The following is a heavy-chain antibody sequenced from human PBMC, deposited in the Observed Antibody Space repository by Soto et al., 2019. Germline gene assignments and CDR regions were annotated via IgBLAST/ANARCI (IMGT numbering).Heavy chain of an antibody. D-gene: IGHD1-1*01. CDR3: ARTGTTWYFDY. J-gene: IGHJ4*02. V-gene: IGHV3-21*06. Sequence: PGGSLRLSCAASGLTFSSHSMNWVRQAPGKGLEWVSSIYSSSSHVFYADSVKGRFTISRDNAKNSLYLQMNSLRAEDTAVYYCARTGTTWYFDYWSQGTLVTVSS. CDR2: IYSSSSHV. CDR1: GLTFSSHS.